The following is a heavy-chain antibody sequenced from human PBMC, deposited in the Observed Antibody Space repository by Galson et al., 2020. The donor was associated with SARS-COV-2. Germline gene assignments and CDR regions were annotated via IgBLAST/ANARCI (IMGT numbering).Heavy chain of an antibody. D-gene: IGHD6-13*01. CDR3: ARDRGLATAGGMDV. CDR2: VYYSGSV. J-gene: IGHJ6*02. CDR1: GDSIVSMRSYY. Sequence: SETLSLTCTVSGDSIVSMRSYYWSWIRQSPGKGLEWIRSVYYSGSVLYSPSFASRISIPVNTSKNQVSLRLQSVTAADTAVYYCARDRGLATAGGMDVWGPGTAVTVSS. V-gene: IGHV4-61*01.